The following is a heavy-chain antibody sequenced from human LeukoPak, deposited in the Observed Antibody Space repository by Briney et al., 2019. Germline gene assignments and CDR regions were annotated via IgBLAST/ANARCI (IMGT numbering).Heavy chain of an antibody. CDR3: VKDIQLST. V-gene: IGHV3-23*01. CDR1: GFTFNTYA. J-gene: IGHJ3*01. CDR2: IRTTAEGA. Sequence: GGSLRLSCAASGFTFNTYAVSWVRQAPGKGLEWISNIRTTAEGAKYAYYADSVKGRFTISRDNSNHTLSLQMNSLRVEDTAIYYCVKDIQLSTWGLGTMVTVSS. D-gene: IGHD5-24*01.